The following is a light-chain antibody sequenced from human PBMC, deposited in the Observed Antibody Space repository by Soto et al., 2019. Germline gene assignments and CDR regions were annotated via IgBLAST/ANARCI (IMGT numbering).Light chain of an antibody. Sequence: DIVLTQTPLSSPVTLGQPASISCRSSQSLVNSNGNTYLGWLQQRPGQPPRLLIYKISSRFSGVXDXYSGSGAGTDFTLKISRVEAEDVGVYYCMQLTQFPWTFGQGTKVEIK. CDR1: QSLVNSNGNTY. CDR2: KIS. CDR3: MQLTQFPWT. J-gene: IGKJ1*01. V-gene: IGKV2-24*01.